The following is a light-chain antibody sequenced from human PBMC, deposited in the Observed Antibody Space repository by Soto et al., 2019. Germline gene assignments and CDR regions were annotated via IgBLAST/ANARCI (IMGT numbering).Light chain of an antibody. V-gene: IGLV1-40*01. CDR3: QSYDSSLSGWV. CDR2: GNS. Sequence: QSVLTPPPSVSGAPGQRVTISCTGSSSNIGAGYDVHWYQQLPGTAPKLLIYGNSNRPSRVPDRFSGSKSGTSASLAITGLQAEDEADYYCQSYDSSLSGWVFGGGTKLTVL. CDR1: SSNIGAGYD. J-gene: IGLJ3*02.